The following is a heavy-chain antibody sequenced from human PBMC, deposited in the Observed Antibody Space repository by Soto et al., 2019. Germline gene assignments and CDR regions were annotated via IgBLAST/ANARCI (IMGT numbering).Heavy chain of an antibody. CDR1: GYTFTGYA. J-gene: IGHJ4*02. Sequence: GAPVEVSCKASGYTFTGYAIHWVRQAPGQRHEWMGWINGGNGDTKYSQKFQGRVTITSDTSASTAYMELTSLGSEDTAVYHCARGYCSSTSCQYYFDFWGQGTLVTVSS. V-gene: IGHV1-3*01. CDR3: ARGYCSSTSCQYYFDF. CDR2: INGGNGDT. D-gene: IGHD2-2*01.